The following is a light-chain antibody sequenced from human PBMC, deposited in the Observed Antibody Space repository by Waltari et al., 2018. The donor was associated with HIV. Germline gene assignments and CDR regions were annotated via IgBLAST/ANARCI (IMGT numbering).Light chain of an antibody. V-gene: IGKV3-20*01. CDR1: QSVSSSN. CDR2: GAS. J-gene: IGKJ1*01. Sequence: IVLTHSPGTLSLSPGERATLPCRASQSVSSSNLAWYQQKPGQAPRLLIYGASSRATGIPDRFSGSGSGTDFTLTISRLEPEDFAVYYCQQYGSSSWTFGQGTKVEIK. CDR3: QQYGSSSWT.